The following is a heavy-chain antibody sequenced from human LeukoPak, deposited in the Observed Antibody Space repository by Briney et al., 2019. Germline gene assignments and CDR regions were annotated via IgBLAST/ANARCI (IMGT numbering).Heavy chain of an antibody. CDR1: GGSVTRGAYS. CDR3: AREKTTVTTEDGMDV. D-gene: IGHD4-17*01. V-gene: IGHV4-61*10. J-gene: IGHJ6*02. CDR2: IYTSGDT. Sequence: SETLSLTCTVSGGSVTRGAYSWTWIRQPVGKGLEWIGRIYTSGDTKYNPSLKSRVTISVGASNNQFSLKLSSVTAADTAVYYCAREKTTVTTEDGMDVWGQGTTVTVSS.